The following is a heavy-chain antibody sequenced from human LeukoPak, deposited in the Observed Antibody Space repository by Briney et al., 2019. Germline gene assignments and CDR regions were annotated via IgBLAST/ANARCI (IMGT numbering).Heavy chain of an antibody. CDR2: IGPGGDI. CDR3: ARRFDS. Sequence: GGSLRLSCAASGFSFTAYSMNWVRQAPGRGLEWISYIGPGGDIYYADSVTGRFTVSRDTVKNSLYLQMNGLRVEDTAVYYCARRFDSWGQGTLVTVSS. CDR1: GFSFTAYS. J-gene: IGHJ4*02. V-gene: IGHV3-48*01.